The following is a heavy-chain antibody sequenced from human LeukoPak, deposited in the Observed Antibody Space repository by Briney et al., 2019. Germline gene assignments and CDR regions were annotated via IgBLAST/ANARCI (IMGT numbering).Heavy chain of an antibody. V-gene: IGHV3-30*18. CDR3: AKDQVVPAAASIYY. D-gene: IGHD2-2*01. Sequence: GRSLRLSCAASGFTFSSYGMHWVRQAPGKGLEWVAVISYDGSNKYYADSVKGRFTISRDNSKNTLYLQMNSLRAEDTAVYYCAKDQVVPAAASIYYWGQGTLVTVSS. J-gene: IGHJ4*02. CDR1: GFTFSSYG. CDR2: ISYDGSNK.